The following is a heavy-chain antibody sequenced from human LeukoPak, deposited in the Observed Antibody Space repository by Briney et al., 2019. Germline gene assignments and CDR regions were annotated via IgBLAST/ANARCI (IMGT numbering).Heavy chain of an antibody. CDR3: ASGATGTTSFDY. Sequence: GGSLRLSCAASGFTFSSYAMHWVRQAPGKGLKYVSAISSNGGSTYYANSVKGRFTISRDNSKNTLYLQMGSLRAEDMAVYYCASGATGTTSFDYWGQGTLVTVSS. CDR1: GFTFSSYA. J-gene: IGHJ4*02. CDR2: ISSNGGST. V-gene: IGHV3-64*01. D-gene: IGHD1-1*01.